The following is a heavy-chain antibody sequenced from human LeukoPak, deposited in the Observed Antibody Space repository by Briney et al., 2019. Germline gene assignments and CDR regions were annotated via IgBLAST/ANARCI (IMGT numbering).Heavy chain of an antibody. Sequence: LRLSCAASGFTFSSYAMSWVRQAPGKGLEWIGYIYHSGSTYYNPSLKSRVTISVDRSKNQFSLKLSSVTAADTAVYYCARVSGTTPIWGQGTLVTVSS. CDR2: IYHSGST. J-gene: IGHJ4*02. V-gene: IGHV4-30-2*01. D-gene: IGHD1-1*01. CDR3: ARVSGTTPI. CDR1: GFTFSSYA.